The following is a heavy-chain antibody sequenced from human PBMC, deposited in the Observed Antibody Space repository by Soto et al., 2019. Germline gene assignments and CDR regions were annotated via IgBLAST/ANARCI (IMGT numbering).Heavy chain of an antibody. CDR2: IRSKANSYAT. J-gene: IGHJ4*02. V-gene: IGHV3-73*01. CDR3: TRRWDGVACSGGSCYDFDY. Sequence: GGSLRLSCAASGFTFSGSAMHWVRQASGKGLEWVGRIRSKANSYATAYAASVKGRFTISRDDSKNTAYLQMNSLKTEDTAVYYCTRRWDGVACSGGSCYDFDYWGQGTLVTVSS. D-gene: IGHD2-15*01. CDR1: GFTFSGSA.